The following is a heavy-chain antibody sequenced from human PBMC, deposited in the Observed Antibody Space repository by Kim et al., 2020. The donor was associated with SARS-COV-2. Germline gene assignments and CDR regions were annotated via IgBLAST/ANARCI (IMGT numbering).Heavy chain of an antibody. D-gene: IGHD6-13*01. CDR2: ISGSGGST. V-gene: IGHV3-23*01. CDR3: AKAGGWQQLVPGWFDP. CDR1: GFTFSSYA. J-gene: IGHJ5*02. Sequence: GGSLRLSCAASGFTFSSYAMSWVRQAPGKGLEWVSAISGSGGSTYYADSVKGRFTISRDNSKNTLYLQMNSLRAEDTAVYYCAKAGGWQQLVPGWFDPWGQGTLVTVSS.